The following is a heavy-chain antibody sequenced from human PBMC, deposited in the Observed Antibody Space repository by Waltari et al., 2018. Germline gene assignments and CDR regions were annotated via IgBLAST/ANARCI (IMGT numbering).Heavy chain of an antibody. J-gene: IGHJ5*02. CDR3: ARVLGGYCSSTSCSGFDP. V-gene: IGHV3-21*01. CDR1: GFTFSSHS. CDR2: ICISSTYI. D-gene: IGHD2-2*01. Sequence: EVQLVESGGGLVKPGGSLRLSCAASGFTFSSHSMNWVRQAPGKGLEWLSSICISSTYIYYADSVKGRFPISRDNAKNSLYLQMNSLRAEDTAVYYCARVLGGYCSSTSCSGFDPWGQGTLVTVSS.